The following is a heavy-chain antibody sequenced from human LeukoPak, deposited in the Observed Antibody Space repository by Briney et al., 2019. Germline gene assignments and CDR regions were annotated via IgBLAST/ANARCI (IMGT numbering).Heavy chain of an antibody. CDR1: GFTFSTYW. D-gene: IGHD3-22*01. CDR3: ARIDSSGYASVY. V-gene: IGHV3-74*01. J-gene: IGHJ4*02. Sequence: GGSLRPSCAASGFTFSTYWMHWVRQAPGKGLAWVSRITSDGRTTTYADSVKGRFTISRDNAKNTLFLQMNSLRAEDTAVYYCARIDSSGYASVYWGQGTLVTVSS. CDR2: ITSDGRTT.